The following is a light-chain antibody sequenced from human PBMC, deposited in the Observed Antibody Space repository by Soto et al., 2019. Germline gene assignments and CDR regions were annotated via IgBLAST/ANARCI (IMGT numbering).Light chain of an antibody. CDR3: GPGDSSPLLV. CDR2: VERSGRY. Sequence: QPVLTQSSSASASLGSSVKLTCTLSSGHSTYTIAWHQQQPGKAPRYLMKVERSGRYNKGSGVPDRFSGSSSGTDRYLTIPTPQSGDGAVFYWGPGDSSPLLVLGGGT. J-gene: IGLJ6*01. CDR1: SGHSTYT. V-gene: IGLV4-60*03.